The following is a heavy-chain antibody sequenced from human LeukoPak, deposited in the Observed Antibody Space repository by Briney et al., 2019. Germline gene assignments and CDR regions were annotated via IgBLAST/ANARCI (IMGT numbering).Heavy chain of an antibody. D-gene: IGHD2-15*01. CDR1: GFTFDNYA. V-gene: IGHV3-43D*03. J-gene: IGHJ6*03. Sequence: GGSLRLSCAASGFTFDNYAMHWVRQAPGKGLEWVSLISWDGGNTYYADSVKGRFTISRDNSKNSLYLQMNSLRPEDTALYYCARAVVLDNYYYMDVWGKGTTVIVSS. CDR3: ARAVVLDNYYYMDV. CDR2: ISWDGGNT.